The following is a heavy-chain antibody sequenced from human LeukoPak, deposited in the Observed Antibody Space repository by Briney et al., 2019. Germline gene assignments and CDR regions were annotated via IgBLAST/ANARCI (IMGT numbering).Heavy chain of an antibody. D-gene: IGHD2-2*01. V-gene: IGHV3-21*01. CDR3: ARAPYQPLPFDY. J-gene: IGHJ4*02. CDR2: ISSSSYI. Sequence: PGGSLRLSCAASGFTFSSYSMNWVRQAPGKGLEWVSSISSSSYIYYADSVKGRFTISRDNAKNSLYLQMNSLRAEDTAVYYCARAPYQPLPFDYWGQGTLVTVSS. CDR1: GFTFSSYS.